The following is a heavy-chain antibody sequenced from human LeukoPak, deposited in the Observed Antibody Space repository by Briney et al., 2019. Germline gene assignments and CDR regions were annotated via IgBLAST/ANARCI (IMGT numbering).Heavy chain of an antibody. CDR2: FDPEDGET. J-gene: IGHJ6*03. Sequence: ASVKVSCKVSGYTLTELSMHWVRQAPGKGLEWMGGFDPEDGETIYAQKFQGRVTMTEDTSTDTAYMELSSLRSEDTAVCYCATLDILTRQDMDVWGKGTTVTVSS. CDR3: ATLDILTRQDMDV. V-gene: IGHV1-24*01. D-gene: IGHD3-9*01. CDR1: GYTLTELS.